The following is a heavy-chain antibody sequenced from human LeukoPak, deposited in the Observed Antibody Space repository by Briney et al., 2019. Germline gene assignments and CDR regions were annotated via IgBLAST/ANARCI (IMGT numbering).Heavy chain of an antibody. V-gene: IGHV3-7*01. CDR3: ARGPAANSGNYYVGDY. CDR2: IKQDGSEK. D-gene: IGHD1-26*01. CDR1: GFTFSRYW. J-gene: IGHJ4*02. Sequence: GGSLRLSCAASGFTFSRYWMSWVRQAPGKGLEWVANIKQDGSEKYYVDSVRGRFTISRDNAKNSLYLQMNSLRAEDTAVYYCARGPAANSGNYYVGDYWGQGTLVTVSS.